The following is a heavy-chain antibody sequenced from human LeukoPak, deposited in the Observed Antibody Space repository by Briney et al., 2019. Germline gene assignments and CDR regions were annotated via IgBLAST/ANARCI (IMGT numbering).Heavy chain of an antibody. V-gene: IGHV3-49*04. CDR2: IRSKAYGGTT. Sequence: HTGGSLRLSCTASGFTFGDYAMSWVRQAPGKGLEWVGFIRSKAYGGTTEYAASVKGRFTIPRDDSKSIAYLQMNSLKTEDTAVYYCTRGKELPFYYYYMDVWGKGTTVTISS. CDR3: TRGKELPFYYYYMDV. CDR1: GFTFGDYA. D-gene: IGHD1-26*01. J-gene: IGHJ6*03.